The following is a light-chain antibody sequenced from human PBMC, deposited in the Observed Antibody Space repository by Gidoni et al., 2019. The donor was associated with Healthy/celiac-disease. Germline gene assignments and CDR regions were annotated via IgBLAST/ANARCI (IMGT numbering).Light chain of an antibody. V-gene: IGKV3-11*01. J-gene: IGKJ4*01. CDR1: QSVSSY. CDR3: QQRSNWPAALT. CDR2: DAS. Sequence: EIVLTQSPATLSLTPGARATRSCRASQSVSSYLAWYQQKPGQAPRLLIYDASNRATGIPARFSGSGSGTDFTLTSSSIEPEDFAVYYCQQRSNWPAALTFGGGTKVEIK.